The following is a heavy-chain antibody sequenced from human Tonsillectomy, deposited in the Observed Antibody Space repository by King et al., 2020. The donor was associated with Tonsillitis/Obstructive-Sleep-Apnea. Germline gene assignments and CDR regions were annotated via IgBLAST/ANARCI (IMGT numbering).Heavy chain of an antibody. CDR2: IYYGGST. Sequence: QLQEXXPGLVKPSETLSLTCTVSGGSIINYYWTWIRQPPGKGLEWIGYIYYGGSTKYNPSLKSRVTISTDTSKNQFSLRLSSLTAADAAVYYCARLXXXAXXXXXXXDXYXXYGXXVWGQXTTVTVS. CDR3: ARLXXXAXXXXXXXDXYXXYGXXV. D-gene: IGHD3-16*01. V-gene: IGHV4-59*12. J-gene: IGHJ6*02. CDR1: GGSIINYY.